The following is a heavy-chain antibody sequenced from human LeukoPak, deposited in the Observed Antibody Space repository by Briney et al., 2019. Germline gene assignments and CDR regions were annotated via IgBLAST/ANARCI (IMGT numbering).Heavy chain of an antibody. J-gene: IGHJ2*01. CDR2: INHSGST. CDR3: AREGTSHWYFDL. CDR1: GGSFSGYY. Sequence: SETLSLTCAVYGGSFSGYYWSWIRQPPGKGLEWIGEINHSGSTNYNPSLKSRVTISVDTSKNQFSLKLSSVTAADTAVYYCAREGTSHWYFDLWGRGTLVTVSS. D-gene: IGHD2-2*01. V-gene: IGHV4-34*01.